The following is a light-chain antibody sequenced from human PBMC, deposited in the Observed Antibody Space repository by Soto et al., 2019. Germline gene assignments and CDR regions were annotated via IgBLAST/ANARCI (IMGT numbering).Light chain of an antibody. Sequence: QSVLTQPASVSGSPGQSITISCNGTSSDVGAYKYVSWYQQHPGQAPKLMIYEVSNRPSGVSNRFSGSKSGNTASLTISGLQAEDEADYYCSSHTSSSTVYVFGTGTKLTVL. V-gene: IGLV2-14*01. CDR2: EVS. CDR1: SSDVGAYKY. CDR3: SSHTSSSTVYV. J-gene: IGLJ1*01.